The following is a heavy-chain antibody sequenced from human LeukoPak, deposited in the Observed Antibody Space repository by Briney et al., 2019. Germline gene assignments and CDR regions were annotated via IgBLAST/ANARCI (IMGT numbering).Heavy chain of an antibody. CDR3: ARDLVVRGRWSWFDP. D-gene: IGHD3-10*01. J-gene: IGHJ5*02. Sequence: GGSLRLSCAASGFTLSSYEMNWFRQAPGKGLEWVSYISSSGSTIYYADSVKGRFTISRDNAKNSLYLQMNSLRVEDMAVYYCARDLVVRGRWSWFDPRGQGTLVTVSS. V-gene: IGHV3-48*03. CDR2: ISSSGSTI. CDR1: GFTLSSYE.